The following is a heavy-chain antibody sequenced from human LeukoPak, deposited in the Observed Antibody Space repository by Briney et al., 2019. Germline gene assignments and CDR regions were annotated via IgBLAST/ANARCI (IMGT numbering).Heavy chain of an antibody. CDR3: AREDPQTTVPEGMDV. Sequence: SETLSLTCTASGGTISYYYWRWIRQSPGKGLEWIGYIYYSGTTNYNPSLKSRVTISVDTSTNQFSLQLRSVTAADTAVYYCAREDPQTTVPEGMDVWGQGTTVTVSS. V-gene: IGHV4-59*01. CDR1: GGTISYYY. CDR2: IYYSGTT. J-gene: IGHJ6*02. D-gene: IGHD4-17*01.